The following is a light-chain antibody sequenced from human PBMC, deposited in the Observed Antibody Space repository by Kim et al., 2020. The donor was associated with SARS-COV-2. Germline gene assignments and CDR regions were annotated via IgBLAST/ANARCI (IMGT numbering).Light chain of an antibody. CDR2: DAS. V-gene: IGKV1-5*01. J-gene: IGKJ1*01. CDR1: QSISNW. Sequence: SASVGDRVTITCRASQSISNWLAWYQQKLGKAPKLLIYDASSLESGVPSRFSGSGSGTEFTLTISSLQPDDFATYYCQQYNSYWTFGQGTKVDIK. CDR3: QQYNSYWT.